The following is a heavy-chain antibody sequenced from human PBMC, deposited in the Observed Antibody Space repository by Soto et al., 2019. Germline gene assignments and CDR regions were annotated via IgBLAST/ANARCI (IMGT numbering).Heavy chain of an antibody. Sequence: ASVKVSCKASGGTFSSYAISWVRQAPGQGLEWMGGIIPIFGTANYAQKFQGRVTITADESTSTAYMELSSLRSEDTAVYYCARDSDDLVGATTWGQGTLVTVSS. J-gene: IGHJ5*02. CDR2: IIPIFGTA. D-gene: IGHD1-26*01. CDR1: GGTFSSYA. V-gene: IGHV1-69*13. CDR3: ARDSDDLVGATT.